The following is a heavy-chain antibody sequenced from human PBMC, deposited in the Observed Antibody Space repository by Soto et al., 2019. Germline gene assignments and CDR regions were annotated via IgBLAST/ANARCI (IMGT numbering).Heavy chain of an antibody. J-gene: IGHJ6*02. CDR1: GFTFSSYG. CDR3: AKGQIQTGTIYYDGMDV. CDR2: ISYDGSNK. V-gene: IGHV3-30*18. Sequence: GGSLRLSCAASGFTFSSYGMHWVRQAPGKGLEWVAVISYDGSNKYYADSVKGRFTISRDNSKNTLYLQMNTLRAEDTAVYYCAKGQIQTGTIYYDGMDVCGQGTTVTVSS. D-gene: IGHD1-7*01.